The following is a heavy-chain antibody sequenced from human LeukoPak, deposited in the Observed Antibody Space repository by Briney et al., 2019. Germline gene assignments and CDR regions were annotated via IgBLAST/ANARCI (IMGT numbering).Heavy chain of an antibody. V-gene: IGHV3-23*01. Sequence: GGTLRLSCAASGFTFSSYGMSWVRQAPGKGLEWVSAISGSGGSTYYADSVKGRFTISRDNSKNTLYLQMHSLRAEDTAVYYCAKDPYGSADAFDIWGQGTMVTVSS. D-gene: IGHD4-17*01. CDR2: ISGSGGST. CDR1: GFTFSSYG. CDR3: AKDPYGSADAFDI. J-gene: IGHJ3*02.